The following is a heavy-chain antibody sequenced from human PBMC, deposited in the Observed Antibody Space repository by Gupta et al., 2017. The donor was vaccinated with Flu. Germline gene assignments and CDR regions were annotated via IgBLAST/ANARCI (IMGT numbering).Heavy chain of an antibody. CDR1: GFTFSSYW. J-gene: IGHJ5*02. Sequence: EVQLVESGGGLVQPGGSLRLSCAASGFTFSSYWMSWVRQAPGKGLEWVANIKQDGSEKYYVDSVKGRFTISRDNAKNSLYLQMNSLRAEDTAVYYCARAGVLAVAGRFDPWGQGTLVTVSS. CDR2: IKQDGSEK. D-gene: IGHD6-19*01. V-gene: IGHV3-7*04. CDR3: ARAGVLAVAGRFDP.